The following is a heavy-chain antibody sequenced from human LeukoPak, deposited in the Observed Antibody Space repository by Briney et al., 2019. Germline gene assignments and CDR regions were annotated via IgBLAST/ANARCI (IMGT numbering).Heavy chain of an antibody. Sequence: PSDTLSLTCTLSGGSISSHYWSCIRQATGKGLEWIGRIYASGSTNYNPSLKSRVTMSVDTSKNQFSLKVTSVTAADTAVYYCARAPGSDNLYWYFDLWGRGALVTVSS. D-gene: IGHD1-14*01. CDR2: IYASGST. J-gene: IGHJ2*01. CDR1: GGSISSHY. V-gene: IGHV4-4*07. CDR3: ARAPGSDNLYWYFDL.